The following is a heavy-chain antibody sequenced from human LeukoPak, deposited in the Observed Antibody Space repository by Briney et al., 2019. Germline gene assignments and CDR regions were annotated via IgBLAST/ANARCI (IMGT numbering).Heavy chain of an antibody. CDR3: AKDIDSSCGFDY. V-gene: IGHV1-2*02. CDR2: INPRNGHT. CDR1: GYTFNEYF. D-gene: IGHD2-15*01. J-gene: IGHJ4*02. Sequence: ASVTVSCKASGYTFNEYFIHWVRQAPGQGLEWMGWINPRNGHTEIAQNFQGRVTLTRDTSITTAYMDLITLKSDDTAVFYCAKDIDSSCGFDYWGQGTLVTVSS.